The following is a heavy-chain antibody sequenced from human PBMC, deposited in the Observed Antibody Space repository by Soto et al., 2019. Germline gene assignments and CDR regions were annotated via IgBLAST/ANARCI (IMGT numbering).Heavy chain of an antibody. CDR1: GFTVSSNY. D-gene: IGHD4-17*01. V-gene: IGHV3-66*01. CDR2: IYSGGST. J-gene: IGHJ6*03. CDR3: AREIAYGDYDSSAYYYYYYMDV. Sequence: GGSLRLSCAASGFTVSSNYMSWVRQAPGKGLEWVSVIYSGGSTYYADSVKGRFTISRDNSKNTLYLKMNSLRAEDTAVYYCAREIAYGDYDSSAYYYYYYMDVWGKGTTVTVSS.